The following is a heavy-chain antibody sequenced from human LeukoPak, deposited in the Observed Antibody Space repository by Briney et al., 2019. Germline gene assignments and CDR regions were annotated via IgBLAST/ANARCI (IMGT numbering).Heavy chain of an antibody. V-gene: IGHV4-34*01. J-gene: IGHJ6*03. Sequence: PSETLSLTCAVYGGTFSGYYWSWIRQPPGKGLEWIGEINHSGTTNYNPSLKSRVSVSIDTSENQFSLKLRSVTAADTGVYYCASSRGYSNGLWYYYMDVWGTGTTVTVSS. CDR2: INHSGTT. CDR1: GGTFSGYY. D-gene: IGHD6-25*01. CDR3: ASSRGYSNGLWYYYMDV.